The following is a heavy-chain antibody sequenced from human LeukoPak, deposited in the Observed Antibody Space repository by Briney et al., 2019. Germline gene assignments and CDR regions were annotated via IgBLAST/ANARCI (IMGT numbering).Heavy chain of an antibody. CDR3: ARGTYCSSTSCYYYFDY. V-gene: IGHV4-30-4*01. CDR1: GGSISSGDYY. D-gene: IGHD2-2*01. J-gene: IGHJ4*02. CDR2: IYYSGST. Sequence: SQTLSLTCTVSGGSISSGDYYWSWIRQPPGKGLEWIGYIYYSGSTYYNPSLKSRVTISVDTSKNQFSLKLSSVTAADTAVYYCARGTYCSSTSCYYYFDYWGQGTLVTVSS.